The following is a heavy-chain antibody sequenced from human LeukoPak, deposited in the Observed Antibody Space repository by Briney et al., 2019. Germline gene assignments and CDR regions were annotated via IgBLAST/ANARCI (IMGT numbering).Heavy chain of an antibody. CDR2: IWYDGSNK. CDR1: GFTFSSYG. D-gene: IGHD3-22*01. V-gene: IGHV3-33*01. Sequence: PGGSLRLSCAASGFTFSSYGMHWVRQAPGKGLEWVAVIWYDGSNKYYADSVKGRFTISRDNSKNTLYLQMNSLRAEDTAVYYCAREEDYDHALDIWGQGTMVTVSS. J-gene: IGHJ3*02. CDR3: AREEDYDHALDI.